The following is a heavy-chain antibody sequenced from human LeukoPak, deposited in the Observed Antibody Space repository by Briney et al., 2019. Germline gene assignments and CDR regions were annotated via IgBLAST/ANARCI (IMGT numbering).Heavy chain of an antibody. D-gene: IGHD3-16*01. CDR3: ARDLHHDYVPFFNI. CDR1: GGSISSYY. CDR2: IYYSGST. V-gene: IGHV4-59*01. Sequence: SETLSLTCTVSGGSISSYYWSWIRQPPGKGLEWIGYIYYSGSTNYNPSLKSRVTISVDTSKNQFSLNLSSVTAADTAVYYCARDLHHDYVPFFNIWAQETLATVS. J-gene: IGHJ4*02.